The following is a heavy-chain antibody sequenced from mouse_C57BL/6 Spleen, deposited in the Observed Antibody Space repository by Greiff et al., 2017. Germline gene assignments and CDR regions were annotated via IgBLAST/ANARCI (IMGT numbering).Heavy chain of an antibody. CDR3: ARHEDYAMDY. Sequence: EVQLVESGGDLVKPGGSLKLSCAASGFTFSSYGMPWVRQTPDKRLEWVATISSGGSYTYYPDSVKGRFTISRDNATNTPYLQMSSLKSEDTAMYYCARHEDYAMDYWGQGTSVTVSS. V-gene: IGHV5-6*01. CDR1: GFTFSSYG. CDR2: ISSGGSYT. J-gene: IGHJ4*01.